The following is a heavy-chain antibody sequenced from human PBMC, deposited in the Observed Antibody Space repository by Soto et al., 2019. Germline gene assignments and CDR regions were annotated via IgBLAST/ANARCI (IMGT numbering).Heavy chain of an antibody. Sequence: QVQLQESGPGLVKPSETLSLTCTVSGGSISSYYWSWIRQPPGKGLEWIGYIYYSGSTNYNPSLKSRVTISVDTSKNQFSLKLSSVTAADTAVYYCARGGEDCSSTSCYFRYYYMDVWGKGTTVTVSS. CDR2: IYYSGST. V-gene: IGHV4-59*01. CDR3: ARGGEDCSSTSCYFRYYYMDV. D-gene: IGHD2-2*01. CDR1: GGSISSYY. J-gene: IGHJ6*03.